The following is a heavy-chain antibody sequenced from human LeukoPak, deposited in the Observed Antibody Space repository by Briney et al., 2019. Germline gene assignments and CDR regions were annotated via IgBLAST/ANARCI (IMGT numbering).Heavy chain of an antibody. V-gene: IGHV1-69*13. Sequence: ASVKVSCKASGGTFSSYAISWVRQAPGQGLEWMGGIIPIFGTANYAQKFQGRVTITADESTSTAYMELSSLRSDDTAVYYCAREAVTTPIDYWGQGTLVTVSS. CDR2: IIPIFGTA. J-gene: IGHJ4*02. D-gene: IGHD4-17*01. CDR1: GGTFSSYA. CDR3: AREAVTTPIDY.